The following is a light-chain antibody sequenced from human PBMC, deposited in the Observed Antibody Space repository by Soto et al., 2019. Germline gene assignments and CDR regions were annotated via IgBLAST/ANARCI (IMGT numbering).Light chain of an antibody. Sequence: QPVLTQPPSVSGAPGQRVTISCTGSSSNIGAGYDVHWYQQLPGTAPKLLIYGNSNRPSGVPDRFSGSKSGTSASLAITGLETEDEADYHCQSYDSSLSGYVVFGRGTKLTVL. CDR3: QSYDSSLSGYVV. CDR1: SSNIGAGYD. J-gene: IGLJ2*01. V-gene: IGLV1-40*01. CDR2: GNS.